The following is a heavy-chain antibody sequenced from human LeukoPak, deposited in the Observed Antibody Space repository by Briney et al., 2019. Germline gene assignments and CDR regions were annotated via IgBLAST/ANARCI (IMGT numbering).Heavy chain of an antibody. CDR3: ARQAVARPFDL. J-gene: IGHJ3*01. Sequence: GGSLRLSCAASGFTFSSYAMSWVRQAPGKGLEWVSSTSSSSAYIFYSDSVKGRFTISRDNAQSSLYLQMNSLRAGDTAVYYCARQAVARPFDLWGQGTMVAVSS. CDR1: GFTFSSYA. CDR2: TSSSSAYI. V-gene: IGHV3-21*06.